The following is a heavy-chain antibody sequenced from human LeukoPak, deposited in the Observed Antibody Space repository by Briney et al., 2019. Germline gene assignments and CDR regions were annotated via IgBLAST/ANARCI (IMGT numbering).Heavy chain of an antibody. D-gene: IGHD3-22*01. Sequence: ASVKVSCKASGYPFSRYGISWVRQAPGQGLEWIGWISTYNGNTNYAQKFQGRVTMTTDTSTNTAYMELRSLRSDDTAVYYCARDLDYYDSSGSGWFDPWGQGTLVTVSS. CDR3: ARDLDYYDSSGSGWFDP. CDR1: GYPFSRYG. V-gene: IGHV1-18*01. J-gene: IGHJ5*02. CDR2: ISTYNGNT.